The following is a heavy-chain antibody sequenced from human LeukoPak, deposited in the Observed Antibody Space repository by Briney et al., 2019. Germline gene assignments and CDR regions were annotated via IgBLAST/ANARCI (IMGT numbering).Heavy chain of an antibody. D-gene: IGHD6-13*01. CDR1: GFTFSDYA. V-gene: IGHV4-34*01. CDR3: ARGGSKQQPLGY. CDR2: INHSGST. Sequence: PGGSLRLSCAASGFTFSDYAMSWVRQPPGKGLEWIGEINHSGSTNYNPSLKSRVTISVDTSKNQFSLKLSSVTAADTAVYYCARGGSKQQPLGYWGQGTLVTVSS. J-gene: IGHJ4*02.